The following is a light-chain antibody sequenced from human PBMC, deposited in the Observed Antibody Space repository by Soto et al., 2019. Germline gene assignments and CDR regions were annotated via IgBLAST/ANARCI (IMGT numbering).Light chain of an antibody. Sequence: AVVTQPPSVSGAPGQRVTISCTGSSSNIGAGYDVHWYQQLPGTAPKLLIYGNSNRPSGVPDRFSGSKSGTSASLAITGLQAEDEADYYCQSYDSSLSAHYVFGTGTKVTVL. CDR3: QSYDSSLSAHYV. J-gene: IGLJ1*01. CDR1: SSNIGAGYD. V-gene: IGLV1-40*01. CDR2: GNS.